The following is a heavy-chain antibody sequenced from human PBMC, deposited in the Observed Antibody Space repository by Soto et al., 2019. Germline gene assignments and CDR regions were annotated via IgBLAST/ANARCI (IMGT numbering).Heavy chain of an antibody. J-gene: IGHJ4*02. Sequence: QVQLVESGGGLVKPGGSLRLSCAASGFTFSDFYMSWIRQAPGKGLEWVSYISTSGSTMYYADSMKGRFTISRDNAKNSLYLQMNSLRAEDTAVYYCARRVRYCSGGSCCHYFDYWGQGILVTVSS. D-gene: IGHD2-15*01. CDR3: ARRVRYCSGGSCCHYFDY. CDR1: GFTFSDFY. V-gene: IGHV3-11*01. CDR2: ISTSGSTM.